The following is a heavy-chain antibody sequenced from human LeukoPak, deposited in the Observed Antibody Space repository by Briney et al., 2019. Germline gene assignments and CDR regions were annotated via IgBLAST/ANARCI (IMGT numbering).Heavy chain of an antibody. J-gene: IGHJ4*02. Sequence: SETLSLTCAVYGGSFSGYYWSWIRQPPGKGLEWIGEINHSGSTNYNPSLKSRVIMSIDTSKNQFSLKLSSVTAADTAVYYCARTKSQSGSYRYYFDSWGQGTLVTVSS. CDR3: ARTKSQSGSYRYYFDS. CDR1: GGSFSGYY. V-gene: IGHV4-34*01. D-gene: IGHD1-26*01. CDR2: INHSGST.